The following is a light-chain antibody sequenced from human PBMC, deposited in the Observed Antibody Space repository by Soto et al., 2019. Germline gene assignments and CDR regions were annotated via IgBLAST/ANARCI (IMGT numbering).Light chain of an antibody. CDR2: AAS. CDR3: QQTYITPPWT. CDR1: QSISRF. J-gene: IGKJ1*01. V-gene: IGKV1-39*01. Sequence: DIQMTQSPSSLSASVGDRVTITCRASQSISRFLNWYQQKSGKPPQLLIYAASSLQSGVPSRFSGSGSGTAFTLTISSLQPEDFATYYCQQTYITPPWTFGQGSKVEIK.